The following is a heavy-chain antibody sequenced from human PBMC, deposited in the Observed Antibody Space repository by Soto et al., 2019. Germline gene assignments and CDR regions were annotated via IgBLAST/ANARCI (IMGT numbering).Heavy chain of an antibody. V-gene: IGHV3-23*01. CDR2: ISGSGVDT. J-gene: IGHJ6*02. Sequence: GGSLRLSCAASGFTFSNSAMSWVRQAPEKGLEWVAAISGSGVDTYYADSMKGRFSISRDNSKDTLYLQIYSLRGEDTAVYYCASRLLRPYYYYGMDVWGQGTTVTVSS. D-gene: IGHD4-17*01. CDR1: GFTFSNSA. CDR3: ASRLLRPYYYYGMDV.